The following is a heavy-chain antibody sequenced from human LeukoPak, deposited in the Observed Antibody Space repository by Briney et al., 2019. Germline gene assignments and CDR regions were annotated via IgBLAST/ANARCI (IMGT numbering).Heavy chain of an antibody. D-gene: IGHD2-15*01. V-gene: IGHV3-7*04. CDR3: ARYCGGGSCLDS. J-gene: IGHJ4*02. CDR1: GFTFSSRW. CDR2: IKADGSEK. Sequence: GGSLRLSCAASGFTFSSRWMSWVRRAPGRGLEWVANIKADGSEKYYVDSVEGRFTVSRDNAKNSLYLQMNSLRAEDTAVYYCARYCGGGSCLDSWGQGTLVTVSS.